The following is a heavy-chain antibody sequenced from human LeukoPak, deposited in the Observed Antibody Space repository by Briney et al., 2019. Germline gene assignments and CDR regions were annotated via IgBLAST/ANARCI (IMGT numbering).Heavy chain of an antibody. D-gene: IGHD2-15*01. CDR2: INSRSNYI. CDR3: ARDPRNVGLAP. V-gene: IGHV3-21*01. J-gene: IGHJ5*02. Sequence: GGSLRLSCAASGFTFSSSAMSWVRQVPGKGLEWVSSINSRSNYIYYADSVKGRFTMSRDNVKNTLYLQMNSLRVEDTAVYYCARDPRNVGLAPWGQGTLVTVSS. CDR1: GFTFSSSA.